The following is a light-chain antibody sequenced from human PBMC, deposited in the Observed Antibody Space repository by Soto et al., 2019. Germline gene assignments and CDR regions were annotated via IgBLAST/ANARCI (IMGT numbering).Light chain of an antibody. V-gene: IGLV1-47*01. CDR1: SSTIGRNA. Sequence: QSVLTQPPSSSGTPGQRVTISWSGSSSTIGRNAVYWYQHLPGMAPPLLIYRNDQRTSGVPARFSGSKSGTSASLAISGLRSEDEADYYCVTWDDRLSTVVFGGGTKVTVL. J-gene: IGLJ2*01. CDR3: VTWDDRLSTVV. CDR2: RND.